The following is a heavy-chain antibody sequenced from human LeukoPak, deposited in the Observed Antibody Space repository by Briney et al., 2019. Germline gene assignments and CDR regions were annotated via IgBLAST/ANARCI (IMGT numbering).Heavy chain of an antibody. CDR3: ARGEAYFDF. CDR1: GLTFSYYS. J-gene: IGHJ4*02. V-gene: IGHV3-48*04. CDR2: ISSSSSTI. Sequence: PGGSLRLSCAASGLTFSYYSVNWVRQAPGKGLEWVSYISSSSSTIHYADSVKGRFTISRDNAKNSLYLQMNSLRAEDTAVYYCARGEAYFDFWGQGTLVTVSS.